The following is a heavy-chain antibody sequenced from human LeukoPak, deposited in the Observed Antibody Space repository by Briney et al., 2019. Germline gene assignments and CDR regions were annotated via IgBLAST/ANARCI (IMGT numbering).Heavy chain of an antibody. CDR3: AKGAGGFNYYNWFDP. Sequence: SETLSLTCTVSGGSISSSPYYWGWIRQPPGKGLEWIGSIYYSGTTHYNPSPESRVTISVDTSKNQFSLKLASVTAADTAIYYCAKGAGGFNYYNWFDPWGQGTLVTVSS. D-gene: IGHD1-1*01. J-gene: IGHJ5*02. CDR2: IYYSGTT. V-gene: IGHV4-39*07. CDR1: GGSISSSPYY.